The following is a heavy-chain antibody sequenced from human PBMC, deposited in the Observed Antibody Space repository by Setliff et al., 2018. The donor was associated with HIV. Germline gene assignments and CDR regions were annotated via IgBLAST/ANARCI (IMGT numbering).Heavy chain of an antibody. CDR1: GFTFSSYA. CDR2: IKEDGAEK. D-gene: IGHD2-2*01. J-gene: IGHJ4*02. Sequence: GGSLRLSCAASGFTFSSYAMSWVRQAPGKGLEWVANIKEDGAEKNYVDSVKGRFTISRDNAKNSLYLQMNSLRPEDTAVYFCAGAYQLPFDFWGQGTLVTVSS. V-gene: IGHV3-7*03. CDR3: AGAYQLPFDF.